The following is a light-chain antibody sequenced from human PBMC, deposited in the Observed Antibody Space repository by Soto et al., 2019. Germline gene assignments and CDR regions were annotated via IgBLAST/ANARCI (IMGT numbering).Light chain of an antibody. V-gene: IGKV1-27*01. CDR1: RAITNY. CDR3: QQSYTTPLT. Sequence: DIQMTQSPSSLSAFVGDRVTFTCRASRAITNYLAWYQQKPGKVPKLLIYSASTLQPGVPSRFSGSGSGTDFTLTISSLQPEDVATYYCQQSYTTPLTFGGGTKVEI. CDR2: SAS. J-gene: IGKJ4*01.